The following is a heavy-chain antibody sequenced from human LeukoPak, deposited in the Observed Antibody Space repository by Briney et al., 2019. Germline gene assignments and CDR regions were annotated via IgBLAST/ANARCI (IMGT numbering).Heavy chain of an antibody. V-gene: IGHV3-21*01. CDR1: GFTFSGYS. J-gene: IGHJ4*02. D-gene: IGHD1-7*01. Sequence: GGSLRLSCAASGFTFSGYSMNWVRQAPGKGLEWVSSISSSSSYTYYADSVKGRFTISRDNAKNSLYLQMNSLRAEDTAVYYCARRITGITDWGQGTLVTVSS. CDR2: ISSSSSYT. CDR3: ARRITGITD.